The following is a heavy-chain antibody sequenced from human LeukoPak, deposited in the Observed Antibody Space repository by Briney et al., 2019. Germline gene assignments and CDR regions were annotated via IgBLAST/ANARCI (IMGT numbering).Heavy chain of an antibody. V-gene: IGHV4-38-2*02. Sequence: SETLSLTCSVSAYYISSGYYWGWIRQPPGKGLEWVGSIYHTGSTYYNPSLKSRVTISVDRSKNQFSLQLSSVTAADTAVYYCARDFTGYSSGWHLTPGYYFDYWGQGTLVTVSS. J-gene: IGHJ4*02. D-gene: IGHD6-19*01. CDR3: ARDFTGYSSGWHLTPGYYFDY. CDR2: IYHTGST. CDR1: AYYISSGYY.